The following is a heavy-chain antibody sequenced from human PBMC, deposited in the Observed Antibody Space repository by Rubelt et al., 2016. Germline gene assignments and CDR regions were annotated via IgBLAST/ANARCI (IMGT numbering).Heavy chain of an antibody. CDR3: ARTAKQYYSYYYMDV. J-gene: IGHJ6*03. CDR1: GGSISSYH. V-gene: IGHV4-59*01. D-gene: IGHD1/OR15-1a*01. Sequence: QVQLQESGPGLVKPSETLSLTCTVSGGSISSYHWNWIRQPPGKGLEWIGYIYYAGNTNYHPSLKSRVTVSLDASKSQFSRNLISGNAWDTAVYYCARTAKQYYSYYYMDVWGKGTTVTVS. CDR2: IYYAGNT.